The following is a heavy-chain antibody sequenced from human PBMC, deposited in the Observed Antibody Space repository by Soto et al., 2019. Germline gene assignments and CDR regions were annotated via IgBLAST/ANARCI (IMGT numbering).Heavy chain of an antibody. J-gene: IGHJ6*02. CDR3: AKDQDYDILTGYYNRYYYYGMDV. Sequence: GGSLRLSCAASGFTFSSYGMHWVRQAPGKGLEWVAVISYDGSNKYYADSVKGRFTISRDNSKNTLYLQMNSLRAEDTAVYYCAKDQDYDILTGYYNRYYYYGMDVWGQGTTVTVSS. V-gene: IGHV3-30*18. CDR2: ISYDGSNK. D-gene: IGHD3-9*01. CDR1: GFTFSSYG.